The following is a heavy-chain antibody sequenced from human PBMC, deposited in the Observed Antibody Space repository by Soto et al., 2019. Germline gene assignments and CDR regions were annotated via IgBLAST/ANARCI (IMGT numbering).Heavy chain of an antibody. CDR1: GYSFTSYW. CDR2: IYPGDSDT. J-gene: IGHJ6*02. CDR3: ARRKAGTAGYYYGMDV. Sequence: GESLKISCKGSGYSFTSYWIGWVRQMPGKGLEWMGIIYPGDSDTRYSPSFQGQVTISADKSISTAYLQWSSLKASDTAMYYWARRKAGTAGYYYGMDVWGQGTTVTVSS. V-gene: IGHV5-51*01. D-gene: IGHD6-19*01.